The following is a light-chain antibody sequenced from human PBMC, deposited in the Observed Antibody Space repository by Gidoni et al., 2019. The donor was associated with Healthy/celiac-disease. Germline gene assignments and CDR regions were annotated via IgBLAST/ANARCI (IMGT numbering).Light chain of an antibody. CDR2: GSS. CDR1: QSVSSSY. Sequence: EIVLTQSPGTLSLSPGERATLSCRASQSVSSSYLAWYQQKPGQAPRLLIYGSSSRATVIPDRFSGSGSGTDFTLTLSRLEPDDFAVYYCQQYGSSPVFGGGTKVEIK. CDR3: QQYGSSPV. J-gene: IGKJ4*01. V-gene: IGKV3-20*01.